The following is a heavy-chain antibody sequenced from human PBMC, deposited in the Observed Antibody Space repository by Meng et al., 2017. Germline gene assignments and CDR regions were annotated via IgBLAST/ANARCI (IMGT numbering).Heavy chain of an antibody. CDR1: GYTFTGYY. J-gene: IGHJ4*01. V-gene: IGHV1-2*02. CDR3: ARDSYYDSSGYLEKLQYYFGY. Sequence: ASVKVSCKASGYTFTGYYMHWVRQAPGQGLEWMGWTNPNSGGTNYAQKFQGRVTMTRDTSISTAYMELSRLRSDDTAVYYCARDSYYDSSGYLEKLQYYFGYWGHGTLVTVSS. D-gene: IGHD3-22*01. CDR2: TNPNSGGT.